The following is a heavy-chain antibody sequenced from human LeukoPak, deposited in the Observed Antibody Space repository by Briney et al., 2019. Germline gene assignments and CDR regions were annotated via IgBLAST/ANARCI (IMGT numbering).Heavy chain of an antibody. Sequence: SETLSLTCTVSGGSISSSSYYWGWIRQPPGKGLEWIGSIYYSGSTYYNPSLKSRVTISVDTSKDQFSLKLSSVTAADTAVYYCARLQRGYSYGLNWFDPWGQGTLVTVSS. J-gene: IGHJ5*02. CDR3: ARLQRGYSYGLNWFDP. CDR1: GGSISSSSYY. V-gene: IGHV4-39*01. CDR2: IYYSGST. D-gene: IGHD5-18*01.